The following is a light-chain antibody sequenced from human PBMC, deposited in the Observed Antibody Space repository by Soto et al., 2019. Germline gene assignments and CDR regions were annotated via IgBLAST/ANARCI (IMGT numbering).Light chain of an antibody. CDR3: NSYTSSSTRV. J-gene: IGLJ2*01. Sequence: QSALTQPASVSGSPGQSITISCTGTSSDVGGYNYVSWYQQHPGKAPKLMIYEVNHRPSGVSNRFSGSKSGNTASLTISGLQAEDEADYYCNSYTSSSTRVFGGGTKLTVL. V-gene: IGLV2-14*01. CDR2: EVN. CDR1: SSDVGGYNY.